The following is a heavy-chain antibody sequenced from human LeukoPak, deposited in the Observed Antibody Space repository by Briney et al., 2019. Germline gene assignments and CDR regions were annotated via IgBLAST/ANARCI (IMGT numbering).Heavy chain of an antibody. CDR2: IYYSGST. Sequence: PSETLSLTCTVSGGSISSSSYYWGWIRQPPGKGLEWIGSIYYSGSTYYNPSLKSRVTISVDTSKNQFSLKLSSVTAADTAVYYCASGGVGGSYVSDAFDIWGQGTMVTVSS. V-gene: IGHV4-39*01. J-gene: IGHJ3*02. CDR1: GGSISSSSYY. D-gene: IGHD1-26*01. CDR3: ASGGVGGSYVSDAFDI.